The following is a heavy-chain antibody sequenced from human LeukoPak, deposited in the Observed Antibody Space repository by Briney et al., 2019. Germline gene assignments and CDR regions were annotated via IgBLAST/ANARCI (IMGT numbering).Heavy chain of an antibody. V-gene: IGHV4-59*01. CDR3: AKMTGNYLTGYYFAY. D-gene: IGHD1-7*01. Sequence: SETLSLTCSVSGGSISSYYWTWIRQPPGKGLECIGYIYYSGSTNYNPSLKSRVTISVDTSKIQFSLKLSSVTAADTAVYYCAKMTGNYLTGYYFAYWGQGTLVTVSS. J-gene: IGHJ4*02. CDR1: GGSISSYY. CDR2: IYYSGST.